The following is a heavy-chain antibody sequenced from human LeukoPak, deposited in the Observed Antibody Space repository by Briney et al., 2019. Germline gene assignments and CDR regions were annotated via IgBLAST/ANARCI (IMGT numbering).Heavy chain of an antibody. J-gene: IGHJ4*02. CDR3: ALQYYYDSSGYYTY. CDR2: IIPIFGTA. CDR1: GYTFTSYD. V-gene: IGHV1-69*05. Sequence: SVKVSCKASGYTFTSYDINWVRQAPGQGLEWMGGIIPIFGTANYAQKFQGRVTITTDESTSTAYMELSSLRSEDTAVYYCALQYYYDSSGYYTYWGQGTLITVSS. D-gene: IGHD3-22*01.